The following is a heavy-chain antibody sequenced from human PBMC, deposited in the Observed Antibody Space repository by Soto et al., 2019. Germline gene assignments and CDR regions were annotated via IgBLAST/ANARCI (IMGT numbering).Heavy chain of an antibody. Sequence: VQLVESGGGVVQPGRSLRLSCAASGFTFSNHGMHWVRQAPGKGLEWVAVIWFDGFNKYYADSVKGRFTISRDTSKNTLYLQMNSLRAEDTAVYYCARNTNYGGYGDWIDPWGQGTLVTVSS. D-gene: IGHD4-17*01. CDR1: GFTFSNHG. CDR3: ARNTNYGGYGDWIDP. J-gene: IGHJ5*02. V-gene: IGHV3-33*01. CDR2: IWFDGFNK.